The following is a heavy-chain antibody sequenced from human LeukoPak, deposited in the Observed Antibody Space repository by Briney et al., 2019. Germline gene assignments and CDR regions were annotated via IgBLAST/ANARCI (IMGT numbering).Heavy chain of an antibody. D-gene: IGHD3-9*01. J-gene: IGHJ4*02. CDR2: IRYDGSYK. Sequence: GSLRLSCAASGFTFSSFGLHWVRQAPGKGLEWVAFIRYDGSYKFYADSVKGRFTISRDNSKNTLYLQMNSLRAEDTAVYYCTKHLLRYFDWLPVDYWGQGTLVTVSS. CDR1: GFTFSSFG. CDR3: TKHLLRYFDWLPVDY. V-gene: IGHV3-30*02.